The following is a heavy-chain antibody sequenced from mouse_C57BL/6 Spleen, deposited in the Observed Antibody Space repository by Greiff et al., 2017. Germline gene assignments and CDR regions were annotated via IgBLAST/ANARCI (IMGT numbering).Heavy chain of an antibody. CDR3: ARDSGTFDY. J-gene: IGHJ2*01. CDR2: ISDGGSYT. CDR1: GFTFSSYA. D-gene: IGHD4-1*01. Sequence: EVKLVESGGGLVKPGGSLKLSCAASGFTFSSYAMSWVRQTPEKRLEWVATISDGGSYTYYPDNVQGRFTISRDNAKNNLYLQMSHLKSEDTAMYYCARDSGTFDYWGQGTTLTVSS. V-gene: IGHV5-4*01.